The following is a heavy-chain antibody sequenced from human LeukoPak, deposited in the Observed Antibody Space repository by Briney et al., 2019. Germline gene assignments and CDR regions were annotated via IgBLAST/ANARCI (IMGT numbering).Heavy chain of an antibody. CDR2: IYYSGST. CDR1: GGSISSYY. Sequence: PSETLSLTCTVSGGSISSYYWSWIRQPPGKGLEWIGYIYYSGSTNYNPSLKSRVTISADTSKNQFSLKMRSVTAADTAAYYCARARGTVAIDYWGQGTPVTVSS. D-gene: IGHD5-12*01. J-gene: IGHJ4*02. CDR3: ARARGTVAIDY. V-gene: IGHV4-59*12.